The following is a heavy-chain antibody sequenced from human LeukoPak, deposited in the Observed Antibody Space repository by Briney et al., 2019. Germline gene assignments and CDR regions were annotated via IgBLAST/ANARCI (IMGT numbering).Heavy chain of an antibody. CDR3: ARHERSTATTLRVFDY. D-gene: IGHD1-1*01. Sequence: SETLSLTCTVSGGSISSSSYYWGWIRQPPGKGLEWIGCIYYTGSTYYNPSLKSRVTISVDTSKNQFSLKLSSVTAADTAVYYCARHERSTATTLRVFDYWGQGTLVTVSS. J-gene: IGHJ4*02. CDR2: IYYTGST. V-gene: IGHV4-39*01. CDR1: GGSISSSSYY.